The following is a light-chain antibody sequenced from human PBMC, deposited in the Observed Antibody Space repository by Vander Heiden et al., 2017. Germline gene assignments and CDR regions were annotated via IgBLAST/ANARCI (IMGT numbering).Light chain of an antibody. Sequence: DMVMTQSPLSLPVTPGEPASISCRSSQSLLHSNGYNYLDWYLQKPGQSPQLLIYLGSNRASGVPDRFSGSGSGTDFTLKISRVEAEDVGVYYCMQALQTPLTFGSGTKVDIK. CDR1: QSLLHSNGYNY. CDR2: LGS. CDR3: MQALQTPLT. J-gene: IGKJ3*01. V-gene: IGKV2-28*01.